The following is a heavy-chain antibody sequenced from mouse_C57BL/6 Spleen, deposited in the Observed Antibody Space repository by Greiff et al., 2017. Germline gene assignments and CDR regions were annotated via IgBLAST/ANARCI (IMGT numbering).Heavy chain of an antibody. D-gene: IGHD1-1*01. J-gene: IGHJ1*03. CDR1: GYTFTDYN. Sequence: EVQRVESGPELVKPGASVKMSCKASGYTFTDYNMHWVKQSHGKSLEWIGYINPNNGGTSYNQKFKGKATLTVNKSSSTAYMELRSLTSEDSAVYYCARRIIYYYGSAYFDVWGTGTTVTVSS. V-gene: IGHV1-22*01. CDR3: ARRIIYYYGSAYFDV. CDR2: INPNNGGT.